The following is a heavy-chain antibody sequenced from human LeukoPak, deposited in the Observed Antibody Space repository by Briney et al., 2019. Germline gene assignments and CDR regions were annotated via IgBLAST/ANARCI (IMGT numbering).Heavy chain of an antibody. CDR3: ARAKIPVAGILDVVDAFGI. V-gene: IGHV4-39*07. J-gene: IGHJ3*02. D-gene: IGHD6-19*01. CDR2: IYYSGST. Sequence: SETLSLTCTVSGGSISSSSYYWGWLRQTPGKGLEWIVSIYYSGSTYYNPSLKSRVTISVDTSKNQFSLKLSSVTAADTAVYYCARAKIPVAGILDVVDAFGIWGQGTMVTVSS. CDR1: GGSISSSSYY.